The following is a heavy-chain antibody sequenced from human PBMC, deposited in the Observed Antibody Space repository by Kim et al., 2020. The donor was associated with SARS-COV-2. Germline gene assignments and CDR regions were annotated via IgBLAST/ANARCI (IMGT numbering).Heavy chain of an antibody. V-gene: IGHV1-18*01. Sequence: ASVKVSCKASGYTFTSYGISWVRQAPGQGLEWMGWISAYNGNTNYAQKLQGRVTMTTDTSTSTAYMELRSLRSDDTAVYYCARISRGYCSGGSCAGYYYYGMDVWGQGTTVTVSS. CDR3: ARISRGYCSGGSCAGYYYYGMDV. CDR1: GYTFTSYG. J-gene: IGHJ6*02. CDR2: ISAYNGNT. D-gene: IGHD2-15*01.